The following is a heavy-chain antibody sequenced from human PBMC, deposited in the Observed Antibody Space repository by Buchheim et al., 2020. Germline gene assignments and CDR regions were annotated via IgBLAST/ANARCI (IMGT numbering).Heavy chain of an antibody. V-gene: IGHV4-30-2*01. D-gene: IGHD3-10*01. CDR2: LSWTGTT. CDR3: ARGGVPPAWDNWFDS. Sequence: QLQLQESGSGLVKPSQTLSLTCAVSGVSITSDLSSWSWIRQPPGMGLEWIGHLSWTGTTYFQSSLKSRVAISIARSQDQVSLKLTSVTAADTAVYYCARGGVPPAWDNWFDSWGQGTL. J-gene: IGHJ5*01. CDR1: GVSITSDLSS.